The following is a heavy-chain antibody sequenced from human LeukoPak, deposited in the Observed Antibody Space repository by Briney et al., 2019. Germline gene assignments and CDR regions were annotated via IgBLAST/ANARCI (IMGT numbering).Heavy chain of an antibody. CDR2: ITGGGDVT. V-gene: IGHV3-23*01. D-gene: IGHD1-7*01. J-gene: IGHJ4*02. CDR1: GFTFSNYA. CDR3: AKGLGWNSRRGWAYYFDF. Sequence: GASLRLSCAASGFTFSNYAMNWVRQAPGKGLEWVSGITGGGDVTYYTDSVKGRFTISRDNSKNTLYLQMNSLRVEDTAVYHCAKGLGWNSRRGWAYYFDFWGQGTLVTVSS.